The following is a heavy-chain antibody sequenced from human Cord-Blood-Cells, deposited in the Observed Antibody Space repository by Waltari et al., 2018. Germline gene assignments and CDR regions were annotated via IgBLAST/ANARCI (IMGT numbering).Heavy chain of an antibody. CDR1: GGSISSSTW. D-gene: IGHD6-13*01. Sequence: QVQLQESGPGLVKPSGTLSLTCAVSGGSISSSTWWSWVPQPPGKGLEWIGEIYHSGSTNYNPSLKSRVTISVDKSKNQFYLKLSSVTAADTAVYYCARRPYSSSWYFDYWGQGTLVTVSS. CDR2: IYHSGST. J-gene: IGHJ4*02. CDR3: ARRPYSSSWYFDY. V-gene: IGHV4-4*02.